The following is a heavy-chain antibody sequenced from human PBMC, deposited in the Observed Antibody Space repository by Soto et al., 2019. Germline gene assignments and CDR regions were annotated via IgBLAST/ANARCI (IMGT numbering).Heavy chain of an antibody. CDR3: ARAKTRYENYYYYGMDV. CDR2: IYHSGST. D-gene: IGHD1-1*01. Sequence: SETLSLTCAVSGGSISSGGYSWSWIRQPPGKGLEWIGYIYHSGSTYYNPSLKSRVTISVDRSKNQFSLKLSSVTAADTAVYYCARAKTRYENYYYYGMDVWGQGTTVT. V-gene: IGHV4-30-2*01. J-gene: IGHJ6*02. CDR1: GGSISSGGYS.